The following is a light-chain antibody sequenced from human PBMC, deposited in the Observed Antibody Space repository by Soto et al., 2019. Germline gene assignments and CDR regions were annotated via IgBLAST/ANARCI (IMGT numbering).Light chain of an antibody. CDR1: QSISNW. CDR3: QQYNSYS. V-gene: IGKV1-5*01. Sequence: DIQMTQSPSTLPASVGDRVTITCRARQSISNWLAWYQQKPRTAPKVLIYHASNLQSGVPSRFSGSGSGTEFTLTISSLQPDDFATYYCQQYNSYSFGQGTKVDI. J-gene: IGKJ1*01. CDR2: HAS.